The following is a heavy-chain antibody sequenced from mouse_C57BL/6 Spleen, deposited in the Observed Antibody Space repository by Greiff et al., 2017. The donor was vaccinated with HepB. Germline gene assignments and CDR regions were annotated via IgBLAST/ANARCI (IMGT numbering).Heavy chain of an antibody. J-gene: IGHJ2*01. D-gene: IGHD1-1*01. CDR1: GFTFSSYA. V-gene: IGHV5-9-1*02. CDR3: TRALNYYGSSYGFDY. CDR2: ISSGGDYI. Sequence: EVKVVESGEGLVKPGGSLKLSCAASGFTFSSYAMSWVRQTPEKRLEWVAYISSGGDYIYYADTVKGRFTISRDNARNTLYLQMSSLKSEDTAMYYCTRALNYYGSSYGFDYWGQGTTLTVSS.